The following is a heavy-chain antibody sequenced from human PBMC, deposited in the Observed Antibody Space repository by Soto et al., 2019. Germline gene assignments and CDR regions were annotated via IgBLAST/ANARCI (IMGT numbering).Heavy chain of an antibody. D-gene: IGHD3-3*01. CDR1: GFTFSSYA. V-gene: IGHV3-30-3*01. J-gene: IGHJ4*02. CDR2: ISYDGSNK. Sequence: PGGSLRLSCAASGFTFSSYAMHWVRQAPGKGLEWVAVISYDGSNKYYADSVKGRFTISRDNSKNTLYLQMNSLRAEDTAVYYCVWSTSPLWYFDYWGLGTLVTVSS. CDR3: VWSTSPLWYFDY.